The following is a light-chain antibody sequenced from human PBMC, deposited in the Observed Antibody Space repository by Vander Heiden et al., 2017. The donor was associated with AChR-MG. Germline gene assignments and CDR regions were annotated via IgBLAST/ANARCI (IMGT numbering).Light chain of an antibody. Sequence: QSVLTQPPSASGTPRQSVTIPCSGSSSNIGSNYVYWYQHLPGTATKLLIYGNNQRPSGVPDRFSGSKSGTSASLAISGLRSEDEADYYCAAWDDSLSGLWVFGGGTKLTVL. V-gene: IGLV1-47*02. J-gene: IGLJ3*02. CDR2: GNN. CDR3: AAWDDSLSGLWV. CDR1: SSNIGSNY.